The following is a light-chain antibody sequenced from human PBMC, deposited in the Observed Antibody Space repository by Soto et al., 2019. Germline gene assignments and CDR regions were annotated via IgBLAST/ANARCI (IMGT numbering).Light chain of an antibody. V-gene: IGLV2-14*01. J-gene: IGLJ3*02. Sequence: QSVLTQPAAVSGPPGQSITISCTGTSSDIGRYNYVSWYQQHPGKAPKLVIYEVRNRPSGISNRFSASKSGNTASLTISGLQAEDEADYYCTSYPSNTTWVFGGGTKLTVL. CDR3: TSYPSNTTWV. CDR2: EVR. CDR1: SSDIGRYNY.